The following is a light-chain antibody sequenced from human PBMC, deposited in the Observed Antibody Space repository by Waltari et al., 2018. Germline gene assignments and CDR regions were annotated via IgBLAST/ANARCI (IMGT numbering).Light chain of an antibody. CDR1: QNFVSRY. J-gene: IGKJ1*01. CDR3: QQYNSYSGGGT. V-gene: IGKV3-20*01. CDR2: DVS. Sequence: EIVLTQSPGTLSLSPGERATLSCRASQNFVSRYLAWYQQRPGQAPRLLIYDVSSRATGIPDRFTGSGSGTEFTLTINSLQPDDYATYYCQQYNSYSGGGTFGQGTKVEIK.